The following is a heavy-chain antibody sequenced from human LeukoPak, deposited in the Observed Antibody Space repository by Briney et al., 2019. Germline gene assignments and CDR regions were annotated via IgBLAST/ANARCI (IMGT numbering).Heavy chain of an antibody. Sequence: PGGSLRLSCAASGFTFSSYWMHWVRQAPGKGLVWVSRVNSDGSGTSYADSVKGRFTISRDNAKNTLYLQMNSLRAEDTAVYYSARDYSSSWYPWFDFWGQGTLVTVSS. CDR1: GFTFSSYW. CDR2: VNSDGSGT. D-gene: IGHD6-13*01. CDR3: ARDYSSSWYPWFDF. V-gene: IGHV3-74*01. J-gene: IGHJ4*02.